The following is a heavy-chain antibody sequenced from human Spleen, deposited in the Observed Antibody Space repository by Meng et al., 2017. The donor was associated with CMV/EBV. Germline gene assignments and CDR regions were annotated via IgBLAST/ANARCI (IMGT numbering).Heavy chain of an antibody. J-gene: IGHJ6*02. CDR3: ASETLNGGV. V-gene: IGHV4-34*01. CDR1: GGSSSDYH. CDR2: INHSGST. Sequence: SETLSLTCAVYGGSSSDYHWSWIRQTPGKGLEWIGEINHSGSTNYNPSLKSQVTLSVDTSKNQFSLNLSSLTAADTAIYYCASETLNGGVWGQGTTVTVSS.